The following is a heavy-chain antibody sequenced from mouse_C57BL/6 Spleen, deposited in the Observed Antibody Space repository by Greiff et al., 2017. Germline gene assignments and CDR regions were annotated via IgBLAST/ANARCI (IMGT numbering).Heavy chain of an antibody. J-gene: IGHJ2*01. D-gene: IGHD4-1*01. V-gene: IGHV14-4*01. CDR1: GFNIKDDY. Sequence: VQLQQSGAELVRPGASVKLSCTASGFNIKDDYMHWVKQRPEQGLEWIGWIDPENGDTEYASKFQGKATITADTSSNTAYLQLSSLTSEDTAVYYCTRLTGKGYFDYWGQGTTLTVSS. CDR2: IDPENGDT. CDR3: TRLTGKGYFDY.